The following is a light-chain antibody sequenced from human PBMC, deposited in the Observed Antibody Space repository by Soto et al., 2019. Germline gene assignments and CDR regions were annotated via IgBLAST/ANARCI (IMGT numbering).Light chain of an antibody. CDR3: GTWDSSLSVVV. V-gene: IGLV1-51*01. J-gene: IGLJ2*01. CDR1: SSNIGNNF. CDR2: DNN. Sequence: QSVLTQPPSVSAAPRQKVTNSCSGSSSNIGNNFVSWYQHLPGTAPKLLIYDNNKRPSGIPDRFSGSKSGPSATLGITGLQTGDEADYYCGTWDSSLSVVVFGGGTKLTVL.